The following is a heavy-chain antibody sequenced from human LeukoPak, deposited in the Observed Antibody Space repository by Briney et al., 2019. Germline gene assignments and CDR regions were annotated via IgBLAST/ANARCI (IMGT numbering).Heavy chain of an antibody. J-gene: IGHJ6*03. CDR3: ARDIQYSSSSGYYYYYMDV. CDR1: GFTFSSYA. CDR2: ISYGGSNK. D-gene: IGHD6-6*01. V-gene: IGHV3-30*01. Sequence: GRSLRLSCAASGFTFSSYAMHWVRQAPGKGLEWVAVISYGGSNKYYADSVKGRFTISRDNSKNTLYLQMNSLRAEDAAVYYCARDIQYSSSSGYYYYYMDVWGKGTTVTVSS.